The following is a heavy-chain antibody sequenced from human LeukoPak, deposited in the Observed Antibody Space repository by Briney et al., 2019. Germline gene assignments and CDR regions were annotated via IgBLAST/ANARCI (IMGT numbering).Heavy chain of an antibody. CDR3: ARDFSYYYDSSLGY. J-gene: IGHJ4*02. V-gene: IGHV3-11*01. CDR2: VSSSGSTI. D-gene: IGHD3-22*01. Sequence: LSLTCTVSGGSISSSSYYRGWIRQAPGKGLEWVSYVSSSGSTIYYADSVKGRFTISRDNAKNSLYLQMNSLRAEDTAVYYCARDFSYYYDSSLGYWGQGTLVTVSS. CDR1: GGSISSSSYY.